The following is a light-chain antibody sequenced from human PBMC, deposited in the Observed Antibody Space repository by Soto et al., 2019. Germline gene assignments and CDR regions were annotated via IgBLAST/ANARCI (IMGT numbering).Light chain of an antibody. J-gene: IGLJ2*01. CDR1: SSNIGAGYD. CDR2: GNS. Sequence: QPVLTQPPSVSGAPGQRVTISCTGSSSNIGAGYDVHGYQQLPGTAPKLLIYGNSNRPSGVPDRFSGSKSGTSASLAITGLQAEDEADYYCQSYDSSLSGSIFGGGTKLTVL. V-gene: IGLV1-40*01. CDR3: QSYDSSLSGSI.